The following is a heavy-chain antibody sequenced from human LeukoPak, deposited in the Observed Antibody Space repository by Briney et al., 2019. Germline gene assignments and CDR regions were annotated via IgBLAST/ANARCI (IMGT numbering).Heavy chain of an antibody. D-gene: IGHD3-22*01. CDR2: ISGDGGST. J-gene: IGHJ4*02. V-gene: IGHV3-43*02. CDR3: AKGMRAWLSKGGVDY. CDR1: GFTFDDYG. Sequence: SGGSLRLSCAASGFTFDDYGMSWVRQAPGKGLEWVSLISGDGGSTYYADSVKGRFTISRDNSKNSLYLQMNSLRTEDTALYYCAKGMRAWLSKGGVDYWGQGTLVTVSS.